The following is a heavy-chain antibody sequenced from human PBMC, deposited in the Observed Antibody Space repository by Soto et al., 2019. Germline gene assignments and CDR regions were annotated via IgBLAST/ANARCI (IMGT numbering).Heavy chain of an antibody. D-gene: IGHD6-19*01. CDR2: IIPIFGTA. CDR1: GGTFSSYA. V-gene: IGHV1-69*01. CDR3: VRSYSSETLGWFDP. J-gene: IGHJ5*02. Sequence: QVQLVQSGAEVKKPGSSVKVSCKASGGTFSSYAISWVRQAPGQGLEWMGGIIPIFGTANYAQKFQGRVTITADESTSTAYMELSSLSSEDTSVYYCVRSYSSETLGWFDPWGQGTLVTVSS.